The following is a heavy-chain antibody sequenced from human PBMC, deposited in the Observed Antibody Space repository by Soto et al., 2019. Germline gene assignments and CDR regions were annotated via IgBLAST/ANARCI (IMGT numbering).Heavy chain of an antibody. Sequence: GGSLRLSCAASGFTFSTYSINWVRQAPGKGLEWVSSITGSSSYIYYADSVKGRFTISRDNAKNSLYLQMNSLRAEDTAVYYCAIDVYYYDSSAYWGYWGQGTLVTVSS. J-gene: IGHJ4*02. V-gene: IGHV3-21*01. CDR1: GFTFSTYS. CDR3: AIDVYYYDSSAYWGY. CDR2: ITGSSSYI. D-gene: IGHD3-22*01.